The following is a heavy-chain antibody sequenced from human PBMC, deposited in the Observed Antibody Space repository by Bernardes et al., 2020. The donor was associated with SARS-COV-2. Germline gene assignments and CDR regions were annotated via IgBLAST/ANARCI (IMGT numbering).Heavy chain of an antibody. CDR3: VRDLAGAWGS. D-gene: IGHD3-16*01. Sequence: GGSLRLSCTASGFTFQRYWMHWVRQGPGKGLEWVSRLNEDGTITTYADSVRGRFTISRDNARSTLYLHMHGLRAEDTATYYCVRDLAGAWGSWGQGTLVTVSS. CDR2: LNEDGTIT. J-gene: IGHJ4*02. V-gene: IGHV3-74*01. CDR1: GFTFQRYW.